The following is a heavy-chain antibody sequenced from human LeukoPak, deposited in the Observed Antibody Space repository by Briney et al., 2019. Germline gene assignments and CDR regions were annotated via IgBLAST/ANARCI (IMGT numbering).Heavy chain of an antibody. V-gene: IGHV4-39*07. J-gene: IGHJ3*02. Sequence: SETLSLTCTVSGGSISSSSYYWGWIRQPPGKGLEWIVSIYYSGSTYYNPSLKSRVTISVDTSKNQFSLKLSSVTAADTAVYYCARISGYAFDIWGQGTMVTVSS. CDR2: IYYSGST. CDR1: GGSISSSSYY. D-gene: IGHD3-22*01. CDR3: ARISGYAFDI.